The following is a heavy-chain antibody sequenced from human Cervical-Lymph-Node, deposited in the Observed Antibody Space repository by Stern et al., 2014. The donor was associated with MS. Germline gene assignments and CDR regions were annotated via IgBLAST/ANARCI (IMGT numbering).Heavy chain of an antibody. D-gene: IGHD3-16*01. CDR2: INPSGGST. Sequence: VQLVQSGAEVKKPGASVKVSCKASGYTFTSYYMHWVRQAPGQGLEWMGIINPSGGSTRYAQKLQGRVTMTRDTSTSTGYKGLSSLRSENTAVYYCARVGRVTKDAFDIWGQGTMVTVSS. V-gene: IGHV1-46*01. CDR1: GYTFTSYY. J-gene: IGHJ3*02. CDR3: ARVGRVTKDAFDI.